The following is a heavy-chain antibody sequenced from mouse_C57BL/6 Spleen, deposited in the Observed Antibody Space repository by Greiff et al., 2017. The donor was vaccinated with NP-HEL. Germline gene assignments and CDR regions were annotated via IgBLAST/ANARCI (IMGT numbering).Heavy chain of an antibody. D-gene: IGHD2-4*01. V-gene: IGHV1-80*01. CDR2: IYPGDGDT. CDR3: ASYDYDRDYYAMDY. J-gene: IGHJ4*01. Sequence: VQLQESGAELVKPGASVKISCKASGYAFSSYWMNWVKQRPGKGLEWIGQIYPGDGDTNYNGKFKGKATLTADKSSSTAYMQLSSLTSEDSAVYFCASYDYDRDYYAMDYWGQGTSVTVSS. CDR1: GYAFSSYW.